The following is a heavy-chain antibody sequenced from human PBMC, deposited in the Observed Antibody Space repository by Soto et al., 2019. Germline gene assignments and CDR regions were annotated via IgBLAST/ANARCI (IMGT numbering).Heavy chain of an antibody. J-gene: IGHJ5*02. D-gene: IGHD1-26*01. V-gene: IGHV1-69*01. CDR2: IIPIFGTA. CDR3: ARERPGELLWWFDP. Sequence: QVQLVQSGAEVKKPGSSVQVSCKASGGTFSSYAISWVRQAPGQGLEWMGGIIPIFGTANYAQKFQGRVTITADESTSTAYMELSSLRSEDTAVYYCARERPGELLWWFDPWGQGTLVTVSS. CDR1: GGTFSSYA.